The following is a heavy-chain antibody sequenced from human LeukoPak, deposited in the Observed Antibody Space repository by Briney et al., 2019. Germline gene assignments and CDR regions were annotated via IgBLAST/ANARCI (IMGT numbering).Heavy chain of an antibody. D-gene: IGHD3-10*01. V-gene: IGHV4-34*01. CDR2: INHSGST. J-gene: IGHJ6*04. Sequence: SETLSLTCAVYGGSFSGYYWSWIRQPPGKGLEWIGEINHSGSTNYNPSLKSRVTISVDTSKNQFSLKLSSVTAADTAVYYCARRATKRITMVRGVLADVWGKGTTVTVSS. CDR1: GGSFSGYY. CDR3: ARRATKRITMVRGVLADV.